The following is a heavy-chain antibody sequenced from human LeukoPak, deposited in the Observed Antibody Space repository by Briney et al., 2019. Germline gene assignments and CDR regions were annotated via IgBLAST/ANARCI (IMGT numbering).Heavy chain of an antibody. CDR2: ISYDGSNK. Sequence: GRSLRLSCAASGFTFSSYGMHWVRQAPGKGLEWVAVISYDGSNKYYADSVKGRFTISRDNSKNTLYLQMNSLRAEDTAVYYCAKDLDQYGSGSYYHYGMDVWGQETTVTVSS. CDR1: GFTFSSYG. CDR3: AKDLDQYGSGSYYHYGMDV. J-gene: IGHJ6*02. D-gene: IGHD3-10*01. V-gene: IGHV3-30*18.